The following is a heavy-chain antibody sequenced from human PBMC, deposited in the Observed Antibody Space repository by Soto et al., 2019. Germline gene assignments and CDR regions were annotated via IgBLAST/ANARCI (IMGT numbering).Heavy chain of an antibody. CDR3: GKGGGGDHGY. CDR2: ITITGDTT. V-gene: IGHV3-23*04. J-gene: IGHJ4*02. D-gene: IGHD2-21*02. CDR1: GFIFTTSD. Sequence: EVQLVESEGGLVQPGGSLRLSCEASGFIFTTSDMSWVRQAPGKGLEWISSITITGDTTHYADSVKGRFTISRDNSRNPGYLQMNSRRGDEAAVYYCGKGGGGDHGYWGQGTLVAVSS.